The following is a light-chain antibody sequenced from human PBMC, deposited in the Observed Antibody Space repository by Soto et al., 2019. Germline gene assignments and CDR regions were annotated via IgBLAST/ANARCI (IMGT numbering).Light chain of an antibody. CDR1: SSDIGGYKY. CDR3: TSYSRYSVLV. Sequence: QSALTQPASVSGSPGQSITISCTGTSSDIGGYKYVSWYQQHPGKPPKLIIFEVSNRPSGVSNRFSGSNSGNTASLTISGLQADDDADYYRTSYSRYSVLVVGGGTKRTVL. V-gene: IGLV2-14*01. J-gene: IGLJ3*02. CDR2: EVS.